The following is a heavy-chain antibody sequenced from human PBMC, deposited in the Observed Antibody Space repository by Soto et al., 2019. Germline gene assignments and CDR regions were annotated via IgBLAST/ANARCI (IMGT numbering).Heavy chain of an antibody. Sequence: SETLSLTCSVSGGSISSSSYYWGWIRQPPGKGLEWSGSIYYSGSTYYNPPLKSRVTISVDTSKNQFSLKLSSVTAADTAVYYCARLLYGSGSYWFDPWGQGTLVTVSS. J-gene: IGHJ5*02. CDR1: GGSISSSSYY. CDR2: IYYSGST. CDR3: ARLLYGSGSYWFDP. V-gene: IGHV4-39*01. D-gene: IGHD3-10*01.